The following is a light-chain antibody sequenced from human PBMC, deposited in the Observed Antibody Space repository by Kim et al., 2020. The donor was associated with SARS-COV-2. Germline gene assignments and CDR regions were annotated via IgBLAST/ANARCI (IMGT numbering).Light chain of an antibody. V-gene: IGKV3-11*01. CDR3: QQRSAWPLT. CDR2: GAS. CDR1: QSVNTY. Sequence: PGERATLTCRASQSVNTYLVWFQQKPGQAPRLLIYGASNRATGIPARFSGSGSGTDFTLTISSLETEDFAVYYCQQRSAWPLTFGQGTKVDIK. J-gene: IGKJ1*01.